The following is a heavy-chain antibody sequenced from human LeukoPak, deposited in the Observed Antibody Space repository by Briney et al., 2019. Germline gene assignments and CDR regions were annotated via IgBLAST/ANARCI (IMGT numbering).Heavy chain of an antibody. CDR1: GFSLSSYW. J-gene: IGHJ4*02. D-gene: IGHD2-2*01. CDR3: ARALDSSSSRYQAFEY. V-gene: IGHV3-7*01. CDR2: IKQDGSEK. Sequence: GGSLRLSCASSGFSLSSYWMSWVCQAPGKGLEWVASIKQDGSEKYYVDSVRGRFTISRDSAKKSLYLQMNNLRAEDTAVYYCARALDSSSSRYQAFEYWGQGTPVIVSS.